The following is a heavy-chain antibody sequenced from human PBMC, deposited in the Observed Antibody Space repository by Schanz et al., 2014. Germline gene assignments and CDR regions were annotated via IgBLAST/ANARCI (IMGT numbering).Heavy chain of an antibody. CDR1: GFTFSSHC. J-gene: IGHJ3*02. V-gene: IGHV3-74*01. CDR2: INSVGSNT. CDR3: ASKMKLGVYGVKGHDSLDI. Sequence: EVQLVQSGGGLVQPGGSLRLSCAASGFTFSSHCMNWVRQDPGKGLVWVARINSVGSNTDYADSVTGRFTIARDNAKNTLYLQMNTRRAEDTAVSYCASKMKLGVYGVKGHDSLDIWGQGTMVTVSS. D-gene: IGHD4-17*01.